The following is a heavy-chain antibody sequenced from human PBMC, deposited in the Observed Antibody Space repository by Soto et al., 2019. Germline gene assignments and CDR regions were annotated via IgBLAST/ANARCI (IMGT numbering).Heavy chain of an antibody. CDR3: ARVNPPYP. J-gene: IGHJ5*02. Sequence: PGGSLRLSCAASGFTVSSNFMSWVRQAPGKGLQWASIIYSDGNTYYADSVKGRFTISSDVSKNTLYLQMNSLRADDTAVYYCARVNPPYPWGQGTLVTVSS. CDR1: GFTVSSNF. CDR2: IYSDGNT. V-gene: IGHV3-53*01.